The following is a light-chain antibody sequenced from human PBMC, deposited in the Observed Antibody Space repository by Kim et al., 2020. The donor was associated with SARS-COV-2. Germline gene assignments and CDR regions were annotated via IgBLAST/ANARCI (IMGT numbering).Light chain of an antibody. CDR1: RSNIGFNF. Sequence: QSVLTQPPSASGTPGQRVNISCSGSRSNIGFNFVHWYQQLSQMAPKLIIFSNDERPSGVPDRCSGSKSGTSASLAISGLQSEDEGDYYCGTWDDSRSSPVFGGGTQLTVL. CDR2: SND. J-gene: IGLJ3*02. CDR3: GTWDDSRSSPV. V-gene: IGLV1-44*01.